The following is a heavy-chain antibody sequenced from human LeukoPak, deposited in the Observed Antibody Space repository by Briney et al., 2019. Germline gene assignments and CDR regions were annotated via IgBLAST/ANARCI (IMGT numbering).Heavy chain of an antibody. CDR3: AAQYSGYVRLDY. J-gene: IGHJ4*02. D-gene: IGHD5-12*01. Sequence: PSETLSLTCAVSDGFLSSSSYHWGWIRQPPGKGLEWIGTLYSSGSTYYNPSLKSRVTISVDTSKNQFSLKLSSVTAADTAVYYCAAQYSGYVRLDYWGQGTLVTVSS. CDR2: LYSSGST. CDR1: DGFLSSSSYH. V-gene: IGHV4-39*07.